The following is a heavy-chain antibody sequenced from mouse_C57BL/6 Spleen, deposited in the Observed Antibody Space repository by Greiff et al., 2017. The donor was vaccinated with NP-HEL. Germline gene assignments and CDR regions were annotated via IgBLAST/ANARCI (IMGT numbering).Heavy chain of an antibody. CDR1: GFTFSDYY. CDR2: INYDGSST. Sequence: EVMLVESEGGLVQPGSSMKLSCTASGFTFSDYYMAWVRQVPEKGLEWVANINYDGSSTYYLDSLKSRFIISRDNAKNILYLQMSSLKSEDTATYYCARGSSGPHYFDYWGQGTTLTVSS. V-gene: IGHV5-16*01. J-gene: IGHJ2*01. D-gene: IGHD3-2*02. CDR3: ARGSSGPHYFDY.